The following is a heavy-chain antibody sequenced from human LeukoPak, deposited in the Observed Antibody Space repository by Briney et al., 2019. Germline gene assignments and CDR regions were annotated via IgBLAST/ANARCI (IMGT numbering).Heavy chain of an antibody. Sequence: ASVKVSCKASGYTFTGYYMHWVRQAPGQGLEWMGRINPNSGGTNYAQKFQGRVTMTRDTSISTAYMELSRLRSDDTAVYYCTRDLGTRLLWFGEDYFDYWGQGTLVTVPS. D-gene: IGHD3-10*01. J-gene: IGHJ4*02. CDR1: GYTFTGYY. V-gene: IGHV1-2*06. CDR2: INPNSGGT. CDR3: TRDLGTRLLWFGEDYFDY.